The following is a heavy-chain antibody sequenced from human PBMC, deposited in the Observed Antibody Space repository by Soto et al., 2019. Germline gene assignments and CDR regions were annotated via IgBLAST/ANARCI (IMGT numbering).Heavy chain of an antibody. CDR3: ARGRYGDY. D-gene: IGHD1-1*01. J-gene: IGHJ4*02. V-gene: IGHV1-18*01. Sequence: QVHLVQSGAEVKKPGASVKVSCQASGYAFTTYGITWVRQAPGQGLEWMGWISAHNGNTNYAQKLQGRVTVTRGPSTITAYMELRSLRSHDTAVYYCARGRYGDYGGQGALVTVSS. CDR2: ISAHNGNT. CDR1: GYAFTTYG.